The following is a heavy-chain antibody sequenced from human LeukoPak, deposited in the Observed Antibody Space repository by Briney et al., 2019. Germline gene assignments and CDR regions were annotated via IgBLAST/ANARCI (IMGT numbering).Heavy chain of an antibody. CDR1: GFTFSSYG. CDR2: ISYDGSNK. CDR3: AKESYSWLDY. J-gene: IGHJ4*02. Sequence: GESLRLSCAASGFTFSSYGMHWVRQAPGKGLEWVAVISYDGSNKYYADSVKGRFTISRDNSKNTLYLQMNSLRAEDTAVYYCAKESYSWLDYWGQGTLVTVSS. D-gene: IGHD1-26*01. V-gene: IGHV3-30*18.